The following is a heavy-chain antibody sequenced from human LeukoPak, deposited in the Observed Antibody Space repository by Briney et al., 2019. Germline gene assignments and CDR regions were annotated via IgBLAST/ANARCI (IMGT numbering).Heavy chain of an antibody. Sequence: GESLKISCKGSGYSFTSYWIGWVRQMPGKGLEWMGIIYPGDSDTRYSPSFQGQVIISADKSISTAYLQWSSRKASDTAMYYCARWGAMDNYYYYGMDVWGQGTTVTVSS. D-gene: IGHD2-2*01. J-gene: IGHJ6*02. CDR2: IYPGDSDT. CDR3: ARWGAMDNYYYYGMDV. V-gene: IGHV5-51*01. CDR1: GYSFTSYW.